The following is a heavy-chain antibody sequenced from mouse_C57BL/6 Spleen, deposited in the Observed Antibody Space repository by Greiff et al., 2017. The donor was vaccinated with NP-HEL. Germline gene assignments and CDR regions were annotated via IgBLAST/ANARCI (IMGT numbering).Heavy chain of an antibody. J-gene: IGHJ3*01. CDR1: GYTFTSYW. CDR3: ARKRNWDWFAY. CDR2: IDPSDSYT. D-gene: IGHD4-1*01. V-gene: IGHV1-59*01. Sequence: QVQLQQPGAELVRPGTSVKLSCKASGYTFTSYWMHWVKQRPGQGLEWIGVIDPSDSYTNYNQKFKGKATLTVDTSSSTAYMQLSSLTSEDSAVYYCARKRNWDWFAYWGQGTLVTVSA.